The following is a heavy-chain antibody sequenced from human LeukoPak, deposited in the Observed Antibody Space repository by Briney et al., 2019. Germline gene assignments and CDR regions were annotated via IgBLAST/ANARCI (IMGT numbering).Heavy chain of an antibody. CDR2: INHSGST. Sequence: SETLSLTCAVYGGSFSGYYWSWIRQPPGKGREWIGEINHSGSTNYNPSLKSRVTISVDTSKNQFSLKLSSVTAADTAVYYCARGPKDDFWSGFVYYYYYMDVWGKGTTVTVSS. CDR3: ARGPKDDFWSGFVYYYYYMDV. J-gene: IGHJ6*03. V-gene: IGHV4-34*01. CDR1: GGSFSGYY. D-gene: IGHD3-3*01.